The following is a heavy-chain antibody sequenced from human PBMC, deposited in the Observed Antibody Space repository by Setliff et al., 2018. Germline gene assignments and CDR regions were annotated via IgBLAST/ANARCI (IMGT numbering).Heavy chain of an antibody. Sequence: GASVKVSCKASGYTFTSYAMHWVRQAPGQRLEWMGWINAGNGNTKYSQKFQGRVTITRDTSASTAYMELSSLRSEDTAVYYCARSPPTSTYYDFWSGYSYYFDYWG. V-gene: IGHV1-3*01. CDR2: INAGNGNT. J-gene: IGHJ4*01. D-gene: IGHD3-3*01. CDR1: GYTFTSYA. CDR3: ARSPPTSTYYDFWSGYSYYFDY.